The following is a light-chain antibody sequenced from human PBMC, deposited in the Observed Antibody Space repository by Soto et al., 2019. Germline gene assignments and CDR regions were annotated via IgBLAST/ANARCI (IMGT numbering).Light chain of an antibody. CDR1: ETVKKNS. Sequence: EIVLTQSPGSVSLSPGERATLSCRASETVKKNSLAWYQQKPGQAPRLLIYGASRRATGIPDSFSGSGSETDFILTFSRLEPDNSAVYYCQQYAISPLTFGGGPRWRS. CDR3: QQYAISPLT. J-gene: IGKJ4*01. CDR2: GAS. V-gene: IGKV3-20*01.